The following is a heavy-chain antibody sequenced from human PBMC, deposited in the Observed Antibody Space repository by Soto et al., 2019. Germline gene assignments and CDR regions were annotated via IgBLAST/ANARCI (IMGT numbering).Heavy chain of an antibody. CDR2: ISAYNGNT. D-gene: IGHD6-13*01. V-gene: IGHV1-18*01. Sequence: ASVKASCKASWYTLTSCGLNWVRQSPGQGLEWMGWISAYNGNTNYAQKLQGRVTMTTDTSTRTAYMELRSLRSDDTAVYYRERGYSSSWYSWFDPSGQGTLVTVPS. J-gene: IGHJ5*02. CDR3: ERGYSSSWYSWFDP. CDR1: WYTLTSCG.